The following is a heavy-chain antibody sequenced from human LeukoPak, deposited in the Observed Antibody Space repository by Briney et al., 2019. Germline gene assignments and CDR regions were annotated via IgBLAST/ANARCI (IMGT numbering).Heavy chain of an antibody. CDR1: GFSVSSSH. CDR3: AKRDAGRGLPPEY. D-gene: IGHD2-15*01. Sequence: PGGSLRLSCAASGFSVSSSHMGWVRQAPGKGLECVSIIYTGGRTYYADSVKGRFTISRDNSKNTLYLQMNSLRDEDTAVYYCAKRDAGRGLPPEYWGQGTLVTVSS. CDR2: IYTGGRT. J-gene: IGHJ4*02. V-gene: IGHV3-53*01.